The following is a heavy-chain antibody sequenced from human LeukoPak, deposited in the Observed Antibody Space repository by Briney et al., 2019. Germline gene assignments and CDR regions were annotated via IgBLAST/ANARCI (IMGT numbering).Heavy chain of an antibody. Sequence: GGSLRLSCAASGFTFSSYAMSWVRQAPGKGLEWVSAISGGGGSTYYADSVKGRFTISRENATNSLYLQMNSLRAGDTAVYYCARGLDGNYTRGAFDIWGQGTMVTVSS. CDR3: ARGLDGNYTRGAFDI. V-gene: IGHV3-23*01. J-gene: IGHJ3*02. CDR1: GFTFSSYA. D-gene: IGHD1-7*01. CDR2: ISGGGGST.